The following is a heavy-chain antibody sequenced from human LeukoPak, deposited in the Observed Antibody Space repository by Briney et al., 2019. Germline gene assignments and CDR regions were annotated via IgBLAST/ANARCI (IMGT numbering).Heavy chain of an antibody. CDR1: GFPFSSYW. CDR2: IKQDGSKK. D-gene: IGHD5-24*01. Sequence: GGSLRLSCVASGFPFSSYWMTWVRQAPGKGLEWVANIKQDGSKKSYVDSAKGRFTITRDNAKNSLYLQMNSLRAEDTAIYYCTRVGYIDEGIDYWGQGTLVTVSS. CDR3: TRVGYIDEGIDY. J-gene: IGHJ4*02. V-gene: IGHV3-7*04.